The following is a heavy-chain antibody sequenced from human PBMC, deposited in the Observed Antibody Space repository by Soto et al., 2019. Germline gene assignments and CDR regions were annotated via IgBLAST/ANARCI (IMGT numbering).Heavy chain of an antibody. V-gene: IGHV4-4*07. CDR2: VYSSGTT. CDR1: GDSIGSSH. J-gene: IGHJ4*01. CDR3: VSDIGSLAYGDGD. D-gene: IGHD3-10*01. Sequence: PSVPLSITCTVSGDSIGSSHWSWIRQPAGKGLEWIGRVYSSGTTDYNPSLNSRATMSVETSKNQFSLKLSSVTAADTAVYYCVSDIGSLAYGDGDLGHATQVTAPQ.